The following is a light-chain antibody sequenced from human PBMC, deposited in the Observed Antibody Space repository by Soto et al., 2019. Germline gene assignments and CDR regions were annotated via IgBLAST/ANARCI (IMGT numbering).Light chain of an antibody. CDR1: QSIASN. Sequence: EIVMAQSPAALSVSPGEKVTLSCRASQSIASNLAWYQQQPGQAPRLLIYGASTRATGVPARFSGSWSGTKITLIISSLQYEDFAVYYCQQYNNWPPWTFGQGTKVDIK. CDR3: QQYNNWPPWT. J-gene: IGKJ1*01. CDR2: GAS. V-gene: IGKV3-15*01.